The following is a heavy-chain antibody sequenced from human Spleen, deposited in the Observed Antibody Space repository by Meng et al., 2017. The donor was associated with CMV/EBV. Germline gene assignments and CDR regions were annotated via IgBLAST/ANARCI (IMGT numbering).Heavy chain of an antibody. CDR3: ARDSGGPRGISPYYGMDV. V-gene: IGHV3-7*01. D-gene: IGHD3-16*01. CDR1: GFTFSSYW. J-gene: IGHJ6*02. CDR2: IKQDGSEK. Sequence: GGSLRLSCAASGFTFSSYWMSWVRQAPGKGLEWVANIKQDGSEKYYVDSVKGRFTISRDNAKNSLYLQMNSLRAEDTAVYYCARDSGGPRGISPYYGMDVWGQGTTVTVSS.